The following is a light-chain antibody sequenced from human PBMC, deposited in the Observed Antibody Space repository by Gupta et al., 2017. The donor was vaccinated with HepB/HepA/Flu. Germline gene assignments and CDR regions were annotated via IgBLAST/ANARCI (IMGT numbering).Light chain of an antibody. CDR3: QQLNSYPWT. Sequence: DIQLTQSPSFLSASVGDRVTITCRASQGISSYLAWYQQQPGKAPKLLIYAASTLQSGVPSRFSGSGSGTEFTLTISSLQPEDLATYYCQQLNSYPWTFGQGTKVEIK. CDR2: AAS. CDR1: QGISSY. V-gene: IGKV1-9*01. J-gene: IGKJ1*01.